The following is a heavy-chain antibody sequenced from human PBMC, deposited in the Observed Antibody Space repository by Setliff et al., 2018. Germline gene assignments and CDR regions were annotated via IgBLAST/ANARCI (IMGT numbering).Heavy chain of an antibody. CDR2: INHSGST. Sequence: SETLSLTCGASGGSFSDYYWTWIRQTPGKGLEWIGEINHSGSTKCNPSLKSRVTISVDTPKNQFSLELTSVTAADTAVYYCARTGTYRYFDHWGQGTLVTVSS. V-gene: IGHV4-34*01. J-gene: IGHJ4*02. CDR1: GGSFSDYY. CDR3: ARTGTYRYFDH. D-gene: IGHD1-1*01.